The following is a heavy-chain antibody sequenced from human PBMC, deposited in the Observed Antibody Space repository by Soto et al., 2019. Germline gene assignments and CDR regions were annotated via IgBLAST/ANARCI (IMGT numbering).Heavy chain of an antibody. CDR2: IYYSGST. CDR3: ASLVCSGGSCYLGPYHNWFDP. V-gene: IGHV4-59*08. Sequence: SETLSLTCTVSGGSISSYYWSWIRQPPGKGLEWIGYIYYSGSTNYNPSLKSRVTISVDTSKNQFSLKLSSVTAAATAVYYCASLVCSGGSCYLGPYHNWFDPWGQGTLVTASS. D-gene: IGHD2-15*01. CDR1: GGSISSYY. J-gene: IGHJ5*02.